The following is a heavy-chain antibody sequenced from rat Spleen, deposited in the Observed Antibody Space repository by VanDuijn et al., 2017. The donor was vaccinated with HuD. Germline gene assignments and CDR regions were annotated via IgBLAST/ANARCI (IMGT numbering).Heavy chain of an antibody. CDR1: GYSITSGYR. J-gene: IGHJ4*01. V-gene: IGHV3-3*01. Sequence: EVQLQESGPGLVKPSQSLSLTCSVTGYSITSGYRWNWIRKFPGNKLEWMGYINSAGSTNYNPSLKSRISITRDTSKNQFFLQVNSVTTEDTATYYCARLANNPYYVMDAWGQGASVTVSS. CDR2: INSAGST. CDR3: ARLANNPYYVMDA. D-gene: IGHD1-10*01.